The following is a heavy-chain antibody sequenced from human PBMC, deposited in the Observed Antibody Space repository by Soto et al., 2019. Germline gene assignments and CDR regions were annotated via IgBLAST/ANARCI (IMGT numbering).Heavy chain of an antibody. Sequence: PGGSLRLSCAASGFTFSSSGMHWVRQAPGKGLEWVALISNDGSTEYYADSVKGRFTISRDNSKNTLYLQMNSVRAEDTSVYYCVRDRGYPDSFDVWGRGTMVTVSS. D-gene: IGHD1-1*01. V-gene: IGHV3-30*03. CDR3: VRDRGYPDSFDV. CDR2: ISNDGSTE. CDR1: GFTFSSSG. J-gene: IGHJ3*01.